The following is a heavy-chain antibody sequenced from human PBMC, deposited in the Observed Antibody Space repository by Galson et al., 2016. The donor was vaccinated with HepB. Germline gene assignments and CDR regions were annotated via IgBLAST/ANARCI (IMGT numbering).Heavy chain of an antibody. Sequence: SLRLSCAASGFTFSSYGMHWVRQAPGKGLEWVAVIWFDGSKKYYADSVRGRFTISRDNSKDTVYLQMNSLTAEDTAVYYCAREVQWEVPYNWFDPRGLGTLVTVSS. CDR3: AREVQWEVPYNWFDP. D-gene: IGHD1-26*01. CDR2: IWFDGSKK. CDR1: GFTFSSYG. J-gene: IGHJ5*02. V-gene: IGHV3-33*01.